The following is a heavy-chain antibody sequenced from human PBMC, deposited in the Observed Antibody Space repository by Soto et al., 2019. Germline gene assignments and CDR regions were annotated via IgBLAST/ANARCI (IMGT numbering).Heavy chain of an antibody. D-gene: IGHD3-22*01. J-gene: IGHJ4*02. V-gene: IGHV1-58*02. CDR2: VVVASGKT. Sequence: QMQLVQSGPEVKKPGTSVKVSCKASGFTFSNSAIQWVRQVRGQPLEWIGRVVVASGKTNYAQNVQDRVTITTDTSTSTSYMELTSLRSEDTAVYYFAAVPFRYDSSGYYYFDFWGQGTLVTVSS. CDR1: GFTFSNSA. CDR3: AAVPFRYDSSGYYYFDF.